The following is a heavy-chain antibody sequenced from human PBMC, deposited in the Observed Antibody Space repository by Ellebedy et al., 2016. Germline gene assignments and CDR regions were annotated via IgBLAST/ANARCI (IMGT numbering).Heavy chain of an antibody. CDR2: LNPNSGGT. CDR1: GNIFTGHF. Sequence: ASVKVSXXASGNIFTGHFVHWVRQAPGQGLEWMGWLNPNSGGTNFAQKFHGRVTVTRDTSLTTSYMELRSLTSDDTAVYYCARAVAAGQQLDFWGQGTLVTVSS. J-gene: IGHJ5*01. V-gene: IGHV1-2*02. CDR3: ARAVAAGQQLDF. D-gene: IGHD2-15*01.